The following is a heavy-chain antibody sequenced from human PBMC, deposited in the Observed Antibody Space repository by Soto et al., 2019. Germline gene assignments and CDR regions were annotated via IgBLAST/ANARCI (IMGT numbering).Heavy chain of an antibody. CDR3: ARTDVPGIAGFDP. D-gene: IGHD1-1*01. J-gene: IGHJ5*02. V-gene: IGHV3-74*01. CDR2: MSGDGKTI. Sequence: GGSLRLSXAASGFTFSNYFMHWVRQLPGEGLVWVSRMSGDGKTISYADSVKGRFTISRDNAKNTLYLQMNSLRVEDTAVYYCARTDVPGIAGFDPWGQGTLVTVSS. CDR1: GFTFSNYF.